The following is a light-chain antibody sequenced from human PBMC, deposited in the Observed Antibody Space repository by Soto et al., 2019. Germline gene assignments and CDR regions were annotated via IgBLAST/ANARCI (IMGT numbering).Light chain of an antibody. CDR3: QHYNSYSEA. CDR1: QTISSW. J-gene: IGKJ5*01. V-gene: IGKV1-5*03. Sequence: DIQMTQSPSTLSGSVGDRVTITCRASQTISSWLAWYQQKPGKAPKLLIYKASTLKSGVPSRFSGSGSGTEITLTISSLQPDDFATYYCQHYNSYSEAFGQGTRLEIK. CDR2: KAS.